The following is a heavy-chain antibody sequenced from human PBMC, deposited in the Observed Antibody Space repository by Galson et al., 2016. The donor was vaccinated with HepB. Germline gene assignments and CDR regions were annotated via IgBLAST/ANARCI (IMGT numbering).Heavy chain of an antibody. Sequence: SLRLSCAASGFILSSYAMNWVRQAPGKGLEWVSTISVIVSSTYYADSVKGRFTISRDNSKNTLYLQMNSLRAEDTAVYYCAKADDYEEYFDYWGQGTLVTVSS. D-gene: IGHD3-16*01. V-gene: IGHV3-23*01. CDR2: ISVIVSST. CDR1: GFILSSYA. J-gene: IGHJ4*02. CDR3: AKADDYEEYFDY.